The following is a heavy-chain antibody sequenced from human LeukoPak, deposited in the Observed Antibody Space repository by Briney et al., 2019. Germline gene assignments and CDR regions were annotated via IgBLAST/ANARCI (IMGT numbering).Heavy chain of an antibody. CDR2: IDSSGGYM. V-gene: IGHV3-21*06. Sequence: GGSLRLSCAASGFSFSSYNLNWVRQAPGKGLEWVSSIDSSGGYMFYADSVKGRFIISRDNAKDSLYLQMNSLRVEDAAVYYCLRGDRRDYWGQGTLVTVSS. J-gene: IGHJ4*02. CDR3: LRGDRRDY. CDR1: GFSFSSYN.